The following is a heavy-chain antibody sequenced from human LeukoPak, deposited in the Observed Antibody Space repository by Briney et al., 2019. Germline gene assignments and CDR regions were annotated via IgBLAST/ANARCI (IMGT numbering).Heavy chain of an antibody. CDR2: ITVRNGKA. V-gene: IGHV1-18*01. CDR1: GYIFRNYG. D-gene: IGHD2-15*01. CDR3: ARRNYCSDPKCHSIDGVTEN. J-gene: IGHJ4*02. Sequence: ASAKVSCKPSGYIFRNYGVTCVRHAPGQRLEWLGAITVRNGKADYEPRLQGTVRMTTDTSTSIAYMELRSLRSDDTTVYYCARRNYCSDPKCHSIDGVTENWGQGTLVTVSS.